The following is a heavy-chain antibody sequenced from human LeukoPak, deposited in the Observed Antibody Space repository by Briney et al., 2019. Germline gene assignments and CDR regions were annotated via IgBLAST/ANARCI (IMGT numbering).Heavy chain of an antibody. CDR1: GFTFRAYS. V-gene: IGHV3-21*01. D-gene: IGHD3-22*01. CDR2: ISSSSTYI. CDR3: ARDMFYSDSNGYFNYFDY. J-gene: IGHJ4*02. Sequence: GGSPRLSCAASGFTFRAYSMNWVRQAPGKGLEWVSSISSSSTYIYYADSLKGRFTISRDNAKNSLYLQMNSLRAEDTAVYYCARDMFYSDSNGYFNYFDYWGQGALVTVSS.